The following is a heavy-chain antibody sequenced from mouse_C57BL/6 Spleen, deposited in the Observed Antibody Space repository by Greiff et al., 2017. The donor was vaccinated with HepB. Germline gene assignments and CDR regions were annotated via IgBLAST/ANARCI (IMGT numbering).Heavy chain of an antibody. V-gene: IGHV5-17*01. J-gene: IGHJ3*01. Sequence: EVKLVESGGGLVKPGGSLKLSCAASGFTFSDYGMHWVRQAPEKGLEWVAYISSGSSTIYYADTVKGRFTISRDNAKNTLFLQMTSLRSEDTAMYYCASYDGYPLFAYWGQGTLVTVSA. CDR1: GFTFSDYG. CDR2: ISSGSSTI. CDR3: ASYDGYPLFAY. D-gene: IGHD2-3*01.